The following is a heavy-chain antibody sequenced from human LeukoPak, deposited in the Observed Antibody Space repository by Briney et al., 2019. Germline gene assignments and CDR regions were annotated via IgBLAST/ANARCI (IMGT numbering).Heavy chain of an antibody. Sequence: GGSLRLSCAASGFTFSSYNMKWVRQAPGKGLEWVSSISSSSTYIDYADSMKGRFTISRDNAKNSLYLQMNSLRAEDTVVYYCARFITGPYYFDYWGQGTLVTVSS. CDR1: GFTFSSYN. J-gene: IGHJ4*02. CDR3: ARFITGPYYFDY. V-gene: IGHV3-21*01. D-gene: IGHD3-22*01. CDR2: ISSSSTYI.